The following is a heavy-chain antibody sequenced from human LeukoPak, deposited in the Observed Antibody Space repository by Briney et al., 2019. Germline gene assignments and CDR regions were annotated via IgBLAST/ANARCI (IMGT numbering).Heavy chain of an antibody. V-gene: IGHV1-69*04. CDR3: AREGRHYYDSSGSNWFDP. D-gene: IGHD3-22*01. J-gene: IGHJ5*02. CDR1: GGTFSSYA. Sequence: VASVKVSYKAFGGTFSSYAISWVRQAPGQGLEWMGRIIPLLGIPNYAQKFQGRVTITADKSTSTAYMELSSLRSEDTAVYYCAREGRHYYDSSGSNWFDPWGQGTLVTVSS. CDR2: IIPLLGIP.